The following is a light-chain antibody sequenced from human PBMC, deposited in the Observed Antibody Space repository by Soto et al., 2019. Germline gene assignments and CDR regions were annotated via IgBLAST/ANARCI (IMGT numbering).Light chain of an antibody. Sequence: EILLTQSPATLSFSPGERATLSCGASQSVSSTYLGWYQQQPGQPPSLLISGTSNRATITPDRFSGSGSGTDFTLTISMQDPEDFVLYYWQQYGSHPITFGQGTRLEIK. CDR3: QQYGSHPIT. J-gene: IGKJ5*01. CDR2: GTS. CDR1: QSVSSTY. V-gene: IGKV3-20*01.